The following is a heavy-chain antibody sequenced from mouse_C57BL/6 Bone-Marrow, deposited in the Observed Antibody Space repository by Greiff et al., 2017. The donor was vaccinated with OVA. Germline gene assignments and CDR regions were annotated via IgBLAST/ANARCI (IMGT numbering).Heavy chain of an antibody. Sequence: SGPVLVKPGASVKMSCKASGYTFTDYYMNWVKQSHGKSLEWIGVINPYNGGTSYNQKFKGKATLTVDKSSSTAYMELNSLTSEDSAVYYCARELYSNYVDYAMDYWGQGTSVTVSS. V-gene: IGHV1-19*01. D-gene: IGHD2-5*01. CDR1: GYTFTDYY. CDR3: ARELYSNYVDYAMDY. J-gene: IGHJ4*01. CDR2: INPYNGGT.